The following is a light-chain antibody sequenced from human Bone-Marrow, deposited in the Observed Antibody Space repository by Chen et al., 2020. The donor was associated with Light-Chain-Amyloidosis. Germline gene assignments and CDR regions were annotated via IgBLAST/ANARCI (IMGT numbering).Light chain of an antibody. Sequence: SYELTQPPSVSVSPGQTARITCSGDDLPTKYAYWYQQKPGQAPVLVIHRDTERPSGISERFFGSSAGNTATFTISGVQAEGEADYHCQSADSSGTYEVIFGGGTKLTVL. J-gene: IGLJ2*01. CDR3: QSADSSGTYEVI. V-gene: IGLV3-25*03. CDR2: RDT. CDR1: DLPTKY.